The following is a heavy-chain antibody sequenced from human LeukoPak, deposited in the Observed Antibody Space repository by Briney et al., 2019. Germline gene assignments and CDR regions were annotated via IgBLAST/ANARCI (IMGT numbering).Heavy chain of an antibody. CDR1: GFTFSSYS. V-gene: IGHV3-21*01. CDR3: ARRDGGYSYGLTYYYYGMDV. D-gene: IGHD5-18*01. Sequence: PGRSLRLSCAASGFTFSSYSMNWVRQAPGKGLEWVSSISSSSSYIYYADSVKGRFTISRDNAKNSLYLQMNSLRAEDTAVYYCARRDGGYSYGLTYYYYGMDVWGQGTTVTVSS. J-gene: IGHJ6*02. CDR2: ISSSSSYI.